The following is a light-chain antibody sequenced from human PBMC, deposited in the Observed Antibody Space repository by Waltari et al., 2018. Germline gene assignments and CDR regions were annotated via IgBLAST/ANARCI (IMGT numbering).Light chain of an antibody. V-gene: IGLV2-8*01. Sequence: QSALTQLPSASGSPGQSVTMSCTGTSSDVGGDNLVSWYQQHPGKAPKLWSYQVSKRPSGVPERFAGAQSGNTASLTVSGLQAGDEAEYFCTSHAGTNSVFGGGTKLTVL. J-gene: IGLJ3*02. CDR1: SSDVGGDNL. CDR2: QVS. CDR3: TSHAGTNSV.